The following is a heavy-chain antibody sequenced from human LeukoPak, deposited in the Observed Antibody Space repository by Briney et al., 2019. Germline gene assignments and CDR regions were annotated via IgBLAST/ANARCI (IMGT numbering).Heavy chain of an antibody. J-gene: IGHJ3*02. CDR2: IYYSGNT. V-gene: IGHV4-59*08. Sequence: PSETLSLTCTVSGGSISGDHWNWIRQPPGKGLEWIGYIYYSGNTNYNPSLKSRVTISVDTSKNQFSLKLNSVTAGDTAVYYCARRNDFGIWGQGTMVTVSS. CDR1: GGSISGDH. CDR3: ARRNDFGI.